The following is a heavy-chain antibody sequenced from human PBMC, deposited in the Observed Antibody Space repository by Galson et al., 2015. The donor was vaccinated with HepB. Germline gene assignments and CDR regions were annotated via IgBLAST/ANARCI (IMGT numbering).Heavy chain of an antibody. J-gene: IGHJ3*02. CDR3: ARDRRGIMVRGVHDAFDI. CDR2: IYYSGST. Sequence: LSLTCTVSGGSVSSGSYYWSWIRQPPGKGLEWIGYIYYSGSTNYNPSLKSRVTISVDTSKNQFSLKLSSVTAADTAVYYCARDRRGIMVRGVHDAFDIWGQGTMVTVSS. D-gene: IGHD3-10*01. CDR1: GGSVSSGSYY. V-gene: IGHV4-61*01.